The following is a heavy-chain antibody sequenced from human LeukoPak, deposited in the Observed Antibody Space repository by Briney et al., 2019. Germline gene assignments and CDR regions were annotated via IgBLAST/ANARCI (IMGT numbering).Heavy chain of an antibody. CDR1: AFTFSRYW. J-gene: IGHJ3*02. Sequence: PGGSLRLSCAASAFTFSRYWMSRVRQAPGKGLECVANIEGDGSAKNYVDSVKGRFTISRDNAENSLYLQMDSLRVEDTAIYYCARDPGWGAYDIWGQGAMVTVSS. CDR2: IEGDGSAK. CDR3: ARDPGWGAYDI. D-gene: IGHD7-27*01. V-gene: IGHV3-7*01.